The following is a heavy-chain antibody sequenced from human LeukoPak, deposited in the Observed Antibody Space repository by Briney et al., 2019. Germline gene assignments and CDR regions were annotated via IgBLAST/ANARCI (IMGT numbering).Heavy chain of an antibody. V-gene: IGHV3-30*19. Sequence: GGSLRLPCVASGFNFSTYGMHWVRQAPGKGLEWVAVISYDGSNKYYADSVKGRFTISRDNSKNTLYLQMNSLRAEDTAVYYCARDPLPYCSGGSCPYGMDVWGQRTTVTVSS. CDR1: GFNFSTYG. D-gene: IGHD2-15*01. CDR3: ARDPLPYCSGGSCPYGMDV. J-gene: IGHJ6*02. CDR2: ISYDGSNK.